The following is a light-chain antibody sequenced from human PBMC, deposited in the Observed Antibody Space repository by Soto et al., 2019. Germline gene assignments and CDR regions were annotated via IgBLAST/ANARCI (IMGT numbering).Light chain of an antibody. CDR2: EVT. CDR1: SSDVGGYNY. CDR3: AAWDDSLNAYL. J-gene: IGLJ1*01. V-gene: IGLV2-8*01. Sequence: QSVLTQPPSASGSPGQSVAISCTGTSSDVGGYNYVSWYQQYPGKAPKLIMYEVTKRPSGVPDRFSGSKSGTTASLTITGLQSEDEAGYDCAAWDDSLNAYLFGTGT.